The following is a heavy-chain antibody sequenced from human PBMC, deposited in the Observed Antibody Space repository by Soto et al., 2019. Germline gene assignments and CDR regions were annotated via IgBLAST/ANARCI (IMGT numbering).Heavy chain of an antibody. CDR3: AGSPYYYGSGSYMG. V-gene: IGHV4-31*03. Sequence: SETLSLTCTVSGGSISSGGYYWSWIRQHPGKGLEWIGYIYYSGSTYYNPSLKSGVTRSVDRSKNQFSLKLSSGTAADTAVYYCAGSPYYYGSGSYMGWGQGTLVTVSS. CDR2: IYYSGST. D-gene: IGHD3-10*01. J-gene: IGHJ4*02. CDR1: GGSISSGGYY.